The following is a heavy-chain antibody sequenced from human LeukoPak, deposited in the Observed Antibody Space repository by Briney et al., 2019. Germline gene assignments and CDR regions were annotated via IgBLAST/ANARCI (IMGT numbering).Heavy chain of an antibody. V-gene: IGHV3-30-3*01. CDR2: ISYDGSNK. CDR1: GFTFSSYA. CDR3: ARLLPLMLTGVA. D-gene: IGHD7-27*01. Sequence: GGSLRLSCAASGFTFSSYAMHWVRQAPGKGREWVAVISYDGSNKYYADSVKGRFTISRDNSKNTLYLQMNSLRAEDTAVYYCARLLPLMLTGVAWGQGTLVTVSS. J-gene: IGHJ5*02.